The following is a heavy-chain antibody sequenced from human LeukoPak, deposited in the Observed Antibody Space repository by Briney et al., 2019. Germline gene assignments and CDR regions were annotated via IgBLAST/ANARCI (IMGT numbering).Heavy chain of an antibody. Sequence: GRSRRLSCAASGFTFSSYAMHWVRQAPGKGLEWVAVISYDGSNKYYADSVKGRFTISRDNSKNTLYLQMNSLRAEDTAVYYCARDRDIVVVTDPHYWGQGTLVTVSS. CDR3: ARDRDIVVVTDPHY. J-gene: IGHJ4*02. CDR2: ISYDGSNK. V-gene: IGHV3-30-3*01. CDR1: GFTFSSYA. D-gene: IGHD2-21*02.